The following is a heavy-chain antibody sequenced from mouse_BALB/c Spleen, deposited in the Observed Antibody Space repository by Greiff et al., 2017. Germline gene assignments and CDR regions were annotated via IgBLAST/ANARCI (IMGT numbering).Heavy chain of an antibody. V-gene: IGHV5-12-2*01. J-gene: IGHJ3*01. Sequence: EVQVVESGGGLVQPGGSLKLSCAASGFTFSSYTMSWVRQTPEKRLEWVAYISNGGGSTYYPDTVKGRFTISRDNAKNTLYLQMSSLKSEDTAMYYCARHYRDDRAWFAYWGQGTLVTVSA. CDR1: GFTFSSYT. D-gene: IGHD2-14*01. CDR3: ARHYRDDRAWFAY. CDR2: ISNGGGST.